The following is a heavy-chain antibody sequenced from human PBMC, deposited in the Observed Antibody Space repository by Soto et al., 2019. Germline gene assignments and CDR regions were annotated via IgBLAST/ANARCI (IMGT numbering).Heavy chain of an antibody. V-gene: IGHV4-59*01. CDR3: ASGVGEKKIWSGYHPPYYYYYGMDV. D-gene: IGHD3-3*01. Sequence: TLSLTCTVSGGSISSYYWSWIRQPPGKGLEWIGYIYYSGSTNYNPSLKSRVTISVDTSKNQFSLKLSSVTAADTAVYYCASGVGEKKIWSGYHPPYYYYYGMDVWGQGTTVTVSS. CDR1: GGSISSYY. J-gene: IGHJ6*02. CDR2: IYYSGST.